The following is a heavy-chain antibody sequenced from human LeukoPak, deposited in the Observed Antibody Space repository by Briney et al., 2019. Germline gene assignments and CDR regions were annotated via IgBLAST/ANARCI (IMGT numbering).Heavy chain of an antibody. CDR3: ARDPPSYDSSGYYDY. CDR1: GFTFSSYG. D-gene: IGHD3-22*01. CDR2: ISYDGSNK. J-gene: IGHJ4*02. V-gene: IGHV3-30*19. Sequence: GGPLRLSCAASGFTFSSYGMHWVRQAPGKGLEWVAVISYDGSNKYYADSVKGRFTISRDNSKNTLYLQMNSLRAEDTAVYYCARDPPSYDSSGYYDYWGQGTLVTVSS.